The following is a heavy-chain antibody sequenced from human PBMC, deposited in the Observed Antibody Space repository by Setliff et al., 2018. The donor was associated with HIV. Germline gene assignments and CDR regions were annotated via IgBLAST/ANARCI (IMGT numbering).Heavy chain of an antibody. CDR3: VKDTRGPSINSGRIKNLFDP. J-gene: IGHJ5*02. Sequence: ASVKVSCKASGYTFAGDYIHWVRQAPGQGIVWTGIINPAGNPRRYAQKFQGRLIMTRDTSTNTVYMELSSLRSEAPVVYSCVKDTRGPSINSGRIKNLFDPGGEGTLVTVSS. D-gene: IGHD6-19*01. V-gene: IGHV1-46*01. CDR2: INPAGNPR. CDR1: GYTFAGDY.